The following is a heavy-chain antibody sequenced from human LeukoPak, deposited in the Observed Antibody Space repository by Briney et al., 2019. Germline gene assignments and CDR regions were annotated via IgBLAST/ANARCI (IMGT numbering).Heavy chain of an antibody. D-gene: IGHD6-19*01. CDR1: GGSISSGSYY. CDR2: IYTSGST. V-gene: IGHV4-61*02. CDR3: ARDTAVAGTWWYFDL. J-gene: IGHJ2*01. Sequence: SQTLSLTCTVSGGSISSGSYYWSWLRQPAGKGLEWIGRIYTSGSTNYNPSLKSRVTISVDTSKNQFSLKLSSVTAADTAVYYCARDTAVAGTWWYFDLWGRGTLVTVSS.